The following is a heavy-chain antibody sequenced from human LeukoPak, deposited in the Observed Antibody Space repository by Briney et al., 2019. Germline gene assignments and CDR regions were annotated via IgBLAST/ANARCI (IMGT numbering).Heavy chain of an antibody. Sequence: GGSLRLSCAASGFTFTVYAMIWVRQAPGKGLEWVSAISRSGDRTFYADSVKGRFTISRDSSIDTLFLEMNSLRAEDTAVYYCARGLRYFDWSQNWFDPWGQGTLVTVSS. J-gene: IGHJ5*02. D-gene: IGHD3-9*01. CDR1: GFTFTVYA. CDR3: ARGLRYFDWSQNWFDP. CDR2: ISRSGDRT. V-gene: IGHV3-23*01.